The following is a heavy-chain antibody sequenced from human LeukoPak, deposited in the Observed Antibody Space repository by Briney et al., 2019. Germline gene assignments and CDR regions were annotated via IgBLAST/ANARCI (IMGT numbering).Heavy chain of an antibody. CDR2: IKSKISGGTT. D-gene: IGHD3-10*01. J-gene: IGHJ3*01. CDR3: TTDAPYYYGSGTKTDAFDL. Sequence: GGSLRLSCAASGFTFSNAWMYWVRQAPGKGLEWVGRIKSKISGGTTDYAAPVKGRFTISRDDSKNTLYLQMNSLKTEDTAVYYCTTDAPYYYGSGTKTDAFDLRGQGTMVTVSS. V-gene: IGHV3-15*01. CDR1: GFTFSNAW.